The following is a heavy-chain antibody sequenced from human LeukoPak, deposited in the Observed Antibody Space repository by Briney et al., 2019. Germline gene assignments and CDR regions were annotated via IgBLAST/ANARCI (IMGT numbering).Heavy chain of an antibody. V-gene: IGHV4-34*01. Sequence: SETLSLTCAVYGGSFSDYYWSWIRQPPGKGLEWIGEMNHVGGTNYNPSLKSRVTISVDTSKSQFSLKLRSVTAADTAVYYCARVKTGYSSSWNGMDVWGQGTTVTVSS. CDR1: GGSFSDYY. J-gene: IGHJ6*02. CDR3: ARVKTGYSSSWNGMDV. CDR2: MNHVGGT. D-gene: IGHD6-13*01.